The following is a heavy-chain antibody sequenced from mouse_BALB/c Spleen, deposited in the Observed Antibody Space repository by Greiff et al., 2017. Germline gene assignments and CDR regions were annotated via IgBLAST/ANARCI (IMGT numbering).Heavy chain of an antibody. CDR2: ISSGGSYT. J-gene: IGHJ2*01. V-gene: IGHV5-6*01. CDR3: ARPGMGGPYYFDY. CDR1: GFTFSSYG. Sequence: EVMLVESGGDLVKPGGSLKLSCAASGFTFSSYGMSWVRQTPDKRLEWVATISSGGSYTYYPDSVKGRFTISRDNAKNTLYLQMSSLKSEDTAMYYCARPGMGGPYYFDYWGQGTTLTVSS. D-gene: IGHD1-1*02.